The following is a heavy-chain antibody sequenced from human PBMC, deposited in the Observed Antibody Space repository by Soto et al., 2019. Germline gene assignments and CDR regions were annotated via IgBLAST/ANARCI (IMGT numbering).Heavy chain of an antibody. CDR1: GYTFTSYA. V-gene: IGHV1-3*01. J-gene: IGHJ4*02. CDR2: INAGNGNT. Sequence: ASVKVSCKASGYTFTSYAMHWVRQAPGQRLEWMGWINAGNGNTKYSQKFQGRVTITRDTSASTAYMELSSLRSEDTAVYYCASDVFGVVMGGYWGQGTLVTVSS. CDR3: ASDVFGVVMGGY. D-gene: IGHD3-3*01.